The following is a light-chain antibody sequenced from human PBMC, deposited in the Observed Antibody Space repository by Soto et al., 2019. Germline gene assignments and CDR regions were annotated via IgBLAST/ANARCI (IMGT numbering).Light chain of an antibody. CDR3: QQYNNWPPIT. CDR1: QRVSRN. J-gene: IGKJ5*01. V-gene: IGKV3-15*01. Sequence: EIVMTQSPATLSVSPWERATLSCRASQRVSRNLAWYQQKPGQAPRLLIYDASTRATGIPDRFSGSGSGTEFTLTISSLQSEDFAVYYCQQYNNWPPITFGQGTRLEIK. CDR2: DAS.